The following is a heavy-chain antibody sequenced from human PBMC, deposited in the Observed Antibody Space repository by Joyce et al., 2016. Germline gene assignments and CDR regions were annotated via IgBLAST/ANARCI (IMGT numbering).Heavy chain of an antibody. V-gene: IGHV1-69*01. D-gene: IGHD5-24*01. CDR1: GGSFSSFF. J-gene: IGHJ4*02. Sequence: QVQLEQSGAEVKKPGSSVKVSCKASGGSFSSFFISWVRQAPGQGLEWMGGIIPALRTPKYSQRYQGRLTITADLSTNTADMELSSLTSDDTAVYFCAKSLRTDVHNSDYWGQGTLVTVSS. CDR3: AKSLRTDVHNSDY. CDR2: IIPALRTP.